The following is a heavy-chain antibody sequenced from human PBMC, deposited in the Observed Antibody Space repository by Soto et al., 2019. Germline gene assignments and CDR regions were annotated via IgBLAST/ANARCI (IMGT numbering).Heavy chain of an antibody. V-gene: IGHV1-2*04. CDR1: GYTFTGYY. CDR2: INPNSGGT. J-gene: IGHJ6*02. Sequence: ASVKVSCKASGYTFTGYYMHWVRQAPGQGLEWMGWINPNSGGTNYAQKFQGWVTVTRDTSISTAYMELSRLRSDDTAVYYCARDPRRGYYGMDVWGQGTKVTVSS. CDR3: ARDPRRGYYGMDV. D-gene: IGHD3-10*01.